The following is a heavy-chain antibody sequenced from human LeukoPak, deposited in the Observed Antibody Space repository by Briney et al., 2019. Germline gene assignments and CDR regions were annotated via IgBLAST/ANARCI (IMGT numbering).Heavy chain of an antibody. J-gene: IGHJ3*02. D-gene: IGHD1-1*01. Sequence: GGSLRLSCAGSGFTFSSYSMNWVRQAPGKGLEWVSSITSSNNYIYYADSMKGRFTISRDNAKNSLYLQMNSLRAEDTAVYYCARWGTGDAFDIWGQGTMVTVSS. CDR3: ARWGTGDAFDI. V-gene: IGHV3-21*01. CDR2: ITSSNNYI. CDR1: GFTFSSYS.